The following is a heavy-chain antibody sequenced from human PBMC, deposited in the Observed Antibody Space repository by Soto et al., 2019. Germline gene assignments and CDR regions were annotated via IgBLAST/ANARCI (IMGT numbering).Heavy chain of an antibody. V-gene: IGHV3-21*01. J-gene: IGHJ6*02. Sequence: GGSLRLSCAASGFTFSSYSMNWVRQAPGKGLEWVSSISSSSSYIYYADSVKGRFTISRDNAKNSLYLQMNSLRAEDTAVYYCARELGYCSGGSCYVYYYYGMDVWGQGTTVTVSS. CDR3: ARELGYCSGGSCYVYYYYGMDV. CDR1: GFTFSSYS. CDR2: ISSSSSYI. D-gene: IGHD2-15*01.